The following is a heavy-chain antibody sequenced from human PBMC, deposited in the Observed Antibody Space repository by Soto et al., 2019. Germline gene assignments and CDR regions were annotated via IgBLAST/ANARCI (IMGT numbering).Heavy chain of an antibody. J-gene: IGHJ6*02. CDR2: INHSGST. Sequence: SETLSLTCAVYGGSFSGYYWSWIRQPPGKGLEWIGEINHSGSTNYNPSLKSRVTISVDTSKNQFPLKLSSVTAADTAVYYCARTDYYGSGSYYNPYYYGMDVWGQGTTVTVSS. CDR1: GGSFSGYY. CDR3: ARTDYYGSGSYYNPYYYGMDV. V-gene: IGHV4-34*01. D-gene: IGHD3-10*01.